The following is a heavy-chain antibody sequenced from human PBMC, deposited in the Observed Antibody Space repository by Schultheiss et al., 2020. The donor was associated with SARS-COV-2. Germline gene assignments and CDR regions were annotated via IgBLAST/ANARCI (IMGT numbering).Heavy chain of an antibody. V-gene: IGHV2-70*01. CDR2: IYWDDDK. D-gene: IGHD4-23*01. J-gene: IGHJ6*02. CDR1: GFSLSTSGVG. CDR3: ARMTTVANYYYYGMDV. Sequence: SGPTLVKPTQTLTLTCTFSGFSLSTSGVGVGWIRQPPGKALEWLALIYWDDDKYYSTSLKTRLTISKDTSKNQVVLTMTNMDPVDTATYYCARMTTVANYYYYGMDVWGQGTTVTVSS.